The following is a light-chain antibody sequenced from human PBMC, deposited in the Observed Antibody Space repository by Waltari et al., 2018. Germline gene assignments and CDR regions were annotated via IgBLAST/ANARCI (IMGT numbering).Light chain of an antibody. CDR3: QQYGSSPRFT. CDR1: QRVSSSY. Sequence: DIVLTQSPGTLSLSPGERATLSCRASQRVSSSYLAWYQQKPGQAPRLLIYGASSRATGIPDRVSGSGSGTDFALTISRLEPEDFAVYYCQQYGSSPRFTFGPGTKVDI. CDR2: GAS. V-gene: IGKV3-20*01. J-gene: IGKJ3*01.